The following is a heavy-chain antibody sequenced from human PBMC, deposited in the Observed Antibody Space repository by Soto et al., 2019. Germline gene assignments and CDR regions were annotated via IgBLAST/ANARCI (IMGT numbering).Heavy chain of an antibody. CDR2: MFASGST. J-gene: IGHJ4*02. V-gene: IGHV4-4*07. D-gene: IGHD6-6*01. Sequence: QLQLQESGPGLVKPSETVSLTCTVSGDSITSYDWSSMRQPAGKGLEWIGRMFASGSTNYNPSLRSRVTLPIDRAKKQFSLKLNSVTAADTAVYFCARGRYNTGSSIPYFDNWGQGTLVTVSS. CDR3: ARGRYNTGSSIPYFDN. CDR1: GDSITSYD.